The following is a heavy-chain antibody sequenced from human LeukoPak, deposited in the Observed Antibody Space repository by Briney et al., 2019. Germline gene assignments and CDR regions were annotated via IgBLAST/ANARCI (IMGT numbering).Heavy chain of an antibody. J-gene: IGHJ4*02. V-gene: IGHV3-23*01. CDR2: ISGSGGST. D-gene: IGHD2-2*01. CDR3: AKILSALPALDY. Sequence: QSGGSLRLSCAASGFTFSSYGMSWVRQAPGKGLEWVSAISGSGGSTYYADSVKGRFTISRDNSKNTLYLQMNSLRAEDTAVYYCAKILSALPALDYWGQGTLVTVSS. CDR1: GFTFSSYG.